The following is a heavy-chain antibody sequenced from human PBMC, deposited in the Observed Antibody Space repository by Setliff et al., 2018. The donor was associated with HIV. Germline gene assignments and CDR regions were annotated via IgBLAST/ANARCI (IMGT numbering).Heavy chain of an antibody. Sequence: GSLRLSCAASGVTFSSYSMNWVRQAPGKGLEWVSSISSSSSYINYADSVKGRFTISRDNPKNSLYLQMNSLRAEDTAVYYCARDRRGIVVVPAAKGYYYYGMDVWGQGTTVTVSS. D-gene: IGHD2-2*01. CDR3: ARDRRGIVVVPAAKGYYYYGMDV. CDR2: ISSSSSYI. J-gene: IGHJ6*02. CDR1: GVTFSSYS. V-gene: IGHV3-21*01.